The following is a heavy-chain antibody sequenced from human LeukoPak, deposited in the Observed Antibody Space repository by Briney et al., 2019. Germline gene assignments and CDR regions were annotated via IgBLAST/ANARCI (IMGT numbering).Heavy chain of an antibody. Sequence: GESLRLSCAASGFTVTNNYMNWVRQAPGKGLEWVSVFYRDGGIYYADSVKGRFTISRDNSKNMAYLQMNSLRAEDTAVYYCAKEEGSSWQYNWFDPWGQGTLVTVSS. CDR3: AKEEGSSWQYNWFDP. CDR2: FYRDGGI. J-gene: IGHJ5*02. V-gene: IGHV3-66*01. D-gene: IGHD6-13*01. CDR1: GFTVTNNY.